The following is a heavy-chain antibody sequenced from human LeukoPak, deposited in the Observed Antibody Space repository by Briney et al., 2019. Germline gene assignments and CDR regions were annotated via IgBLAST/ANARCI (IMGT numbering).Heavy chain of an antibody. CDR3: ARVNLGYCSASSCYAGFDY. D-gene: IGHD2-2*01. J-gene: IGHJ4*02. CDR1: GGSISGYY. CDR2: IYYSGST. Sequence: SETLSLTCTVSGGSISGYYRSWIRQPPGKGLEWIGYIYYSGSTNCNPSLKSRVTISVDTSKNQFSLKLSSVTAADTAVYYCARVNLGYCSASSCYAGFDYWGQGTLVTVSS. V-gene: IGHV4-59*01.